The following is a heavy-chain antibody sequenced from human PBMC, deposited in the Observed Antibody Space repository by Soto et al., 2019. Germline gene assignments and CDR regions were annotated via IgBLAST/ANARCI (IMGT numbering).Heavy chain of an antibody. CDR2: INPNSGGT. Sequence: ASVKVSCKASGYTFTGYYMHWVRQAPGQGLEWMGWINPNSGGTNYAQKFQGWVTMTRDTSISTAYMELSRLRSDDTAVYYCARAEAVVSYYYMDVWGKGTTVTVSS. J-gene: IGHJ6*03. CDR1: GYTFTGYY. CDR3: ARAEAVVSYYYMDV. D-gene: IGHD2-2*01. V-gene: IGHV1-2*04.